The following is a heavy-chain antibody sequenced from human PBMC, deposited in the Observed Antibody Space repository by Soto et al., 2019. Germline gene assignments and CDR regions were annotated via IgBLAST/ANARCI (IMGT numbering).Heavy chain of an antibody. CDR1: GGSISGYF. CDR2: ISHTGIT. V-gene: IGHV4-59*01. Sequence: ASETLSLTCTFSGGSISGYFWTWIRQPPGKGLEWIGYISHTGITNYNSSLKSRVTMSVDTSKNQFSLRVSSLTAADTAVYYCARKEYYFDYWGQGILVTVSS. D-gene: IGHD3-10*01. CDR3: ARKEYYFDY. J-gene: IGHJ4*02.